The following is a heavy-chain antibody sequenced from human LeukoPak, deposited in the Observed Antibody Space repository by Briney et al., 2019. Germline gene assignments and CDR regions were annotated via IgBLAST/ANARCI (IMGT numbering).Heavy chain of an antibody. D-gene: IGHD6-19*01. CDR2: TRNKANGYTT. Sequence: PGGSLRLSCAASGFTFSDHYMDWVRQAPGKGLEWVGRTRNKANGYTTEYAASVKGRFTISSDESKNSLYLQMSSLKTEDTAVYYCAREGSGWWEFDYWGQGTLVTVSS. V-gene: IGHV3-72*01. CDR1: GFTFSDHY. J-gene: IGHJ4*02. CDR3: AREGSGWWEFDY.